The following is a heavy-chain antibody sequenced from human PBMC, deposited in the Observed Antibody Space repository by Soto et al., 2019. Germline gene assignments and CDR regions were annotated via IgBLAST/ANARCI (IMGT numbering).Heavy chain of an antibody. CDR3: ARAPMVLTRSYFDY. D-gene: IGHD3-22*01. Sequence: PXETLSLTCTVADGSISNFYWSWIRQPPGKGLEWIGYISSSGNTNYNPSLKSRVSISVDTSKNQFSLNLTSVTAADTAVYYCARAPMVLTRSYFDYWGQGTPVTVSS. CDR2: ISSSGNT. J-gene: IGHJ4*02. CDR1: DGSISNFY. V-gene: IGHV4-59*01.